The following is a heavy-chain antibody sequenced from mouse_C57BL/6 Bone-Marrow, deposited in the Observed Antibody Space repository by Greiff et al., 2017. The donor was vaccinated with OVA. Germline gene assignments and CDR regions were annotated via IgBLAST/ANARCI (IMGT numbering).Heavy chain of an antibody. V-gene: IGHV5-4*01. D-gene: IGHD2-2*01. CDR1: GFTFSSYA. J-gene: IGHJ2*01. CDR2: ISDGGSYT. Sequence: EVQLVESGGGLVKPGGSLKLSCAASGFTFSSYAMSWVRQTPEKRLEWVATISDGGSYTYYPDNVKGRFTISRDNAKNNLYLQMSHLKSEDTAMYYCARDTMVRGLDYWGQGTTLTVSS. CDR3: ARDTMVRGLDY.